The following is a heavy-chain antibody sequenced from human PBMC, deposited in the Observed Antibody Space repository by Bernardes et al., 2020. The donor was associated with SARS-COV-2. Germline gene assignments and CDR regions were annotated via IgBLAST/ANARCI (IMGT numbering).Heavy chain of an antibody. J-gene: IGHJ4*02. CDR3: AKGTYGSGSSPFDY. CDR1: GFTFDDYA. Sequence: GGSLRLSCAASGFTFDDYAMHWVRQAPGKGLEWVSGISWNSGSIGYADSVKGRFTISRDNAKNSLYLQMNSLRAEDTALYYCAKGTYGSGSSPFDYWGQGTLVTVSS. CDR2: ISWNSGSI. D-gene: IGHD3-10*01. V-gene: IGHV3-9*01.